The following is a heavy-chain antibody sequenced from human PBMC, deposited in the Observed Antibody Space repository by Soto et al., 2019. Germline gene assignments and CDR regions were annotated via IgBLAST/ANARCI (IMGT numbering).Heavy chain of an antibody. D-gene: IGHD1-26*01. V-gene: IGHV3-23*01. CDR3: AKGVELDV. CDR1: GFSFSSFA. CDR2: IGDSGAST. J-gene: IGHJ6*04. Sequence: EVLLLESGGGLVQPGGSLRLSCEASGFSFSSFAMNWVRQAPGKGLEWVSAIGDSGASTYYADSVKGRFTISRDNSRNTLYLQLNILRAEDTAVYDCAKGVELDVWGNGTTVTVSS.